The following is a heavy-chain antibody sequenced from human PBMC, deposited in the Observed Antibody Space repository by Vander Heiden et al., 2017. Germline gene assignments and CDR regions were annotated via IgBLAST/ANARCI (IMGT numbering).Heavy chain of an antibody. V-gene: IGHV4-39*01. CDR2: IYYSGST. CDR1: GGSISSSSYY. CDR3: ARQDPDYDFWSGYYGGGFDP. D-gene: IGHD3-3*01. J-gene: IGHJ5*02. Sequence: QLQLQESGPGLVKPSETLSLTCTVSGGSISSSSYYWGWIRQPPGKGLEWIGSIYYSGSTYYNPSLKSRVTIAVDTSKNQFSLKLSSVTAADTAVYYCARQDPDYDFWSGYYGGGFDPWGQGTLVTVSS.